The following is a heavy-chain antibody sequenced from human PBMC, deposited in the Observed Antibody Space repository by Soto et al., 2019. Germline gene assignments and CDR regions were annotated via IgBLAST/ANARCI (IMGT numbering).Heavy chain of an antibody. CDR1: GFTVSSNY. D-gene: IGHD3-22*01. Sequence: GGSLRLSCAASGFTVSSNYMSWVRQAPGKGLEWVSVIYSGGSTYYADSVKGRFTISRDNSKNTLYLQMNSLRAEDTAVYYCARGPHRTYYYDSSGYPVPYYFDYWGQGTLVTVSS. V-gene: IGHV3-53*01. CDR2: IYSGGST. J-gene: IGHJ4*02. CDR3: ARGPHRTYYYDSSGYPVPYYFDY.